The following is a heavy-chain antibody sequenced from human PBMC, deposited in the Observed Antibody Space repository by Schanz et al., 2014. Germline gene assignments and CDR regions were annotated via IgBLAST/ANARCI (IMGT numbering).Heavy chain of an antibody. V-gene: IGHV4-39*01. Sequence: QLQLQESGPGLVIPSETLSLTCTVSGGSISSSTYYWGWIRQPPGKGPEWIGTIDDTGSTYYTPSLGGRPTSSVDTSKSQLPGQLTSGTAADTAVYYCARLMVPGWFDPWGQGQLVTVSS. CDR3: ARLMVPGWFDP. CDR1: GGSISSSTYY. D-gene: IGHD3-10*01. CDR2: IDDTGST. J-gene: IGHJ5*02.